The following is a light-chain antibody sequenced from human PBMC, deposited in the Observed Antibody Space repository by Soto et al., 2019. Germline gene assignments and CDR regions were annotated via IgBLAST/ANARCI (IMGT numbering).Light chain of an antibody. V-gene: IGKV1-5*01. CDR2: DAS. CDR1: QSISSW. CDR3: QQYNSYPWT. J-gene: IGKJ1*01. Sequence: DIQMTQSPSTVSASVVDRFTITCRASQSISSWLAWYQQKPGKAPKLLIYDASSLESGVPSRFSGSGSGTEFTLTITSLQPDDFATYYCQQYNSYPWTFGQGTKVDNK.